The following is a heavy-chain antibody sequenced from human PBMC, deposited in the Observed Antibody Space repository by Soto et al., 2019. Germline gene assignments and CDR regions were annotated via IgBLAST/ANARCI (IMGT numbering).Heavy chain of an antibody. CDR3: ARLNGYCVSTGCHGYYGMDV. Sequence: PPETLSLTFTLYGCSFRGSYWRSIPQPPGRGLEWIGEINHSGSTNYNPSLKSRVTISVDTSKNQFSLKLSSVTAADTAVYYCARLNGYCVSTGCHGYYGMDVWGQGTTVT. CDR1: GCSFRGSY. V-gene: IGHV4-34*01. CDR2: INHSGST. D-gene: IGHD2-2*03. J-gene: IGHJ6*02.